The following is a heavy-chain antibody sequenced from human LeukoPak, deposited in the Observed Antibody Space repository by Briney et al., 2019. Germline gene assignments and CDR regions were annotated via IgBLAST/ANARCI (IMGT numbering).Heavy chain of an antibody. CDR2: FDPEDGET. V-gene: IGHV1-24*01. J-gene: IGHJ6*03. CDR1: GYTLTELS. Sequence: ASVKVSCKVSGYTLTELSMHWVRQAPGKGLEWMGGFDPEDGETIYAQKFQGRVTMTEDTSTDTAYMELSSLRSEDTAVYYCATNSIAARLRGDYYYYYYMDVWGKGTTVTVSS. D-gene: IGHD6-6*01. CDR3: ATNSIAARLRGDYYYYYYMDV.